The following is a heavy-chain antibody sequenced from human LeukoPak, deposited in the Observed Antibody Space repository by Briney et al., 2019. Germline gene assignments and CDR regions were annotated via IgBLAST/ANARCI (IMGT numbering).Heavy chain of an antibody. D-gene: IGHD6-13*01. CDR3: AKDSSSSNYYYGLDV. CDR2: ISDDGSKK. J-gene: IGHJ6*02. Sequence: GRSLRLSCAASGFPFSNYGMHWVRQAPGQGLEWVSSISDDGSKKYYADSVKGRFTISRDNSKNTLSLQLNSLRGDDTGMYFCAKDSSSSNYYYGLDVWGQGTTVTVSS. CDR1: GFPFSNYG. V-gene: IGHV3-30*18.